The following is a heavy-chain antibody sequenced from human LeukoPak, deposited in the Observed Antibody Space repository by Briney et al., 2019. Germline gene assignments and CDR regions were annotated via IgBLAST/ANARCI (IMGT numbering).Heavy chain of an antibody. Sequence: PGGSLRLSCAASGFTFSSYGMHWVRQAPGTGQEWVAVIWYDGSNKYYADSVKGRFTISRDNSKNTLYLQMNSLRAEDTAVYYCARDRRWELLGYYFDYWGQGTLVTVSS. D-gene: IGHD1-26*01. CDR3: ARDRRWELLGYYFDY. CDR1: GFTFSSYG. J-gene: IGHJ4*02. CDR2: IWYDGSNK. V-gene: IGHV3-33*01.